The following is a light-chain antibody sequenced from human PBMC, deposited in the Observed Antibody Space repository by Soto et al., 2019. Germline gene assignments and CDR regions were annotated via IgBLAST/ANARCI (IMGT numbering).Light chain of an antibody. V-gene: IGKV1-12*01. CDR3: LQVKSFPRT. CDR2: AAS. Sequence: DIHMTQSPSSVSASVGDRVTITCRASQDINNRLAWFQQRPGRAPKYLIQAASILQSGFPSRFSGSGSGTDFTLTINSLLPEDLATYYCLQVKSFPRTFGQGTKVELK. CDR1: QDINNR. J-gene: IGKJ1*01.